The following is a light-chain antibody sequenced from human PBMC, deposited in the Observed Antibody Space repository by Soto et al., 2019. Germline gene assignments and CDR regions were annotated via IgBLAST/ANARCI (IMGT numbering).Light chain of an antibody. J-gene: IGKJ3*01. Sequence: EIVLTQSPDTLSLSPGERATLSCRASQSVRSSLAWYQQKPGQAPRLLIYDASNRATGIPARFSGSGSGTDFTLTISSLEPEDFAVYYCQQRSNWPPEVTFGPGTKVDIK. CDR3: QQRSNWPPEVT. CDR1: QSVRSS. V-gene: IGKV3-11*01. CDR2: DAS.